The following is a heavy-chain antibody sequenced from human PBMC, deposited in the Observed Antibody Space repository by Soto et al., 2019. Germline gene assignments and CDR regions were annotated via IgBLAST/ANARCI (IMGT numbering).Heavy chain of an antibody. D-gene: IGHD2-21*02. CDR3: AREGVVTAISKNWFDP. V-gene: IGHV4-34*01. J-gene: IGHJ5*02. CDR1: GGSFSGYY. CDR2: INHSGST. Sequence: SETLSLTCAVYGGSFSGYYWSWIRQPPGKGLEWMGEINHSGSTNYNPSLKSRVTISVDTSKNQFSLKLSSVTAADTAVYYCAREGVVTAISKNWFDPWGQGTLVTV.